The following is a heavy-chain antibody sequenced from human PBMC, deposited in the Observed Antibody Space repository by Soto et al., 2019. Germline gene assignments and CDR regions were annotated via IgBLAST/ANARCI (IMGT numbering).Heavy chain of an antibody. Sequence: GGSLRLSCAASGFTFSSYAMSWVRQAPGKGLEWVSAISGSGGSTYYADSVKGRFTISRDNSKNTLYLQMNSLRAEDTAVYYCAKLPSLLPIYYYGMDVWGQGTTVTVSS. J-gene: IGHJ6*02. V-gene: IGHV3-23*01. CDR1: GFTFSSYA. CDR2: ISGSGGST. CDR3: AKLPSLLPIYYYGMDV. D-gene: IGHD2-15*01.